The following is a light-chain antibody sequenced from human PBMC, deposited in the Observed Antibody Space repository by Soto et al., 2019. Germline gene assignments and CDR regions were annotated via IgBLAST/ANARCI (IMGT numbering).Light chain of an antibody. Sequence: QSVLTQPPSVSGAPGQRVTISCSGSSSNIGAGYDVHWYQQLPGTAPKLLIYGNSKRPSGVPDRFSGSKSGTSASLAITGLQAEDEAVYYCQSYDSSLSAVVFGGGTKLTVL. V-gene: IGLV1-40*01. CDR2: GNS. CDR3: QSYDSSLSAVV. CDR1: SSNIGAGYD. J-gene: IGLJ2*01.